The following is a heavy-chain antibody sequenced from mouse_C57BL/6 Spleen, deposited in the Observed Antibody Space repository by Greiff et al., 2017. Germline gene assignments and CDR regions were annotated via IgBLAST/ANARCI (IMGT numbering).Heavy chain of an antibody. CDR2: ISDGGSYT. Sequence: EVHLVESGGGLVKPGGSLKLSCAASGFTFSSSAMSWVRQTPEKRLEWVATISDGGSYTYYPDNVKGRVTISRDNAKNNLYLQMSHLKAEDTAMYYCAIDQDYEYDVWYFDVWGTGTTVTVSS. D-gene: IGHD2-4*01. CDR3: AIDQDYEYDVWYFDV. J-gene: IGHJ1*03. CDR1: GFTFSSSA. V-gene: IGHV5-4*01.